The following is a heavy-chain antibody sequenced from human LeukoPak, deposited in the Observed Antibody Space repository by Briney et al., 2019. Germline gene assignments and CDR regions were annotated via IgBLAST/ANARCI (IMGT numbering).Heavy chain of an antibody. Sequence: SETLSLTCTVSGYSISGGYYWGWIRQPPGKGLEWIGSIYHSGSTYYNPSFKSRVTISVDTSKNQFSLKLSSVTAADTAVYYCARGRRMGYCSSTSCYRAWFDPWGQGTLVTVSS. V-gene: IGHV4-38-2*02. D-gene: IGHD2-2*01. J-gene: IGHJ5*02. CDR1: GYSISGGYY. CDR2: IYHSGST. CDR3: ARGRRMGYCSSTSCYRAWFDP.